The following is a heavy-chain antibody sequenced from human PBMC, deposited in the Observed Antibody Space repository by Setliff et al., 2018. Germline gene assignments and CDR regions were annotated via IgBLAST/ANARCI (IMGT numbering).Heavy chain of an antibody. CDR2: IRYDGSNK. J-gene: IGHJ6*02. D-gene: IGHD4-4*01. V-gene: IGHV3-30*02. CDR1: GFTFSSYG. Sequence: GGSLRLSCAASGFTFSSYGMHWVRQAPGKGLEWVAFIRYDGSNKYYADSVKGRFTISRDNAKNTLYLQMNSLRAEDTAVYYCAKDRDYTGVGLYYGMDVWGQGTTVTVSS. CDR3: AKDRDYTGVGLYYGMDV.